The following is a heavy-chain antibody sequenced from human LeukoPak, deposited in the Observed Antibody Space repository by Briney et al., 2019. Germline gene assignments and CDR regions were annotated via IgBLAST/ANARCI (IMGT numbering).Heavy chain of an antibody. V-gene: IGHV4-39*07. CDR2: IHYSGRT. D-gene: IGHD6-19*01. CDR1: GASISGSSYY. Sequence: SETLSLTCSVSGASISGSSYYWVWIRQPPGKGLEWIGTIHYSGRTYYNPSLKSRVTMSINTSKNQFSLNLTSVTAADTAVYYCARGTLYRGWSYYLDFWGQGSQVTVSS. J-gene: IGHJ4*02. CDR3: ARGTLYRGWSYYLDF.